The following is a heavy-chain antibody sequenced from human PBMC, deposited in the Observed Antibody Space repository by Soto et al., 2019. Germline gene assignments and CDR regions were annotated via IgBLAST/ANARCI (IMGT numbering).Heavy chain of an antibody. V-gene: IGHV2-70*04. D-gene: IGHD6-19*01. CDR3: ARIGYNSGYYYFDN. CDR2: IDWDDDK. Sequence: SGPTLVNPTQTLTLTCTFSGFSLSTSGMRVSWIRQPPGRALEWLARIDWDDDKFYRTSLKTRLTISKDTSKNQVVLTMTNMDPVDTATYYCARIGYNSGYYYFDNWGQGTLVTVSS. J-gene: IGHJ4*02. CDR1: GFSLSTSGMR.